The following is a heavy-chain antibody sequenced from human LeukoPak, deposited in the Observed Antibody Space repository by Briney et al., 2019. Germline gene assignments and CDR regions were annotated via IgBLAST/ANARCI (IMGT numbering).Heavy chain of an antibody. CDR2: IRPDGSAQ. CDR1: GFIFSSFW. D-gene: IGHD2-15*01. CDR3: ARATVATAGTE. Sequence: PGGSLRLSCTASGFIFSSFWMTWVRQAPGKGLEWVANIRPDGSAQYYVDSMKGRFTISRDNAKNSLFLQMDSLRVEDTAVYYCARATVATAGTEWGQGTLVTVSP. J-gene: IGHJ4*02. V-gene: IGHV3-7*01.